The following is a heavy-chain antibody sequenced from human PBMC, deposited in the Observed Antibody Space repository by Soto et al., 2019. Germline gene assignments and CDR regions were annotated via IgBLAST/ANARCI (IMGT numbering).Heavy chain of an antibody. Sequence: VASVKVSCKASGYTFTSYGISWVRQAPGQGLEWMGWISAYNGDTNYAQKLQGRVTMTTDTSTSTAYMELRSLRSDDTAVYYCARRIAAAGTGDYWGQGTLVTVSS. D-gene: IGHD6-13*01. CDR1: GYTFTSYG. V-gene: IGHV1-18*04. CDR2: ISAYNGDT. J-gene: IGHJ4*02. CDR3: ARRIAAAGTGDY.